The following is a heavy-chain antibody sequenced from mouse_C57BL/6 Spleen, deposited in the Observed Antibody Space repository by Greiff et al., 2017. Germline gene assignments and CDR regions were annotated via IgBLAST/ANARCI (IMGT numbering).Heavy chain of an antibody. CDR2: ISSGGSTI. D-gene: IGHD1-1*01. J-gene: IGHJ4*01. CDR1: GFTFSDYG. CDR3: ARDGSSFYYAMDY. Sequence: EVKVVEPGGGLVKPGGSLKLSCAASGFTFSDYGMHWVRQAPEKGLEWVANISSGGSTIYYAHTVKGRFTISIDNAKSTLFLQMTSLRSEDTAMYYCARDGSSFYYAMDYWGQGTSVTVSS. V-gene: IGHV5-17*01.